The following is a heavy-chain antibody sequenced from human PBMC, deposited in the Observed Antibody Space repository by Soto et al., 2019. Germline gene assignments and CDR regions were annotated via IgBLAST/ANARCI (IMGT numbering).Heavy chain of an antibody. V-gene: IGHV3-30-3*01. J-gene: IGHJ6*02. CDR3: ARDGIPGLYRGLEYQLLYGGLSRGVYYYYYGMDV. CDR2: ISYDGSNK. CDR1: GFTFSSYA. Sequence: QVQLVESGGGVVQPGRSLRLSCAASGFTFSSYAMHWVHQAPGKGLEWVAVISYDGSNKYYADSVKGRFTISRDNSKNTLYLQMNSLRAEDTAVYYCARDGIPGLYRGLEYQLLYGGLSRGVYYYYYGMDVWGQGTTITVSS. D-gene: IGHD2-2*02.